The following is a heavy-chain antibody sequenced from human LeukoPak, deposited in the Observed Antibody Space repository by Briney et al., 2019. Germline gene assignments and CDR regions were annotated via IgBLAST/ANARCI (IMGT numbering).Heavy chain of an antibody. J-gene: IGHJ4*02. D-gene: IGHD1-26*01. CDR2: INNDGST. V-gene: IGHV3-74*01. Sequence: AGGSLRLSCVASGFTFGKYWMHWVRQAPGKELVCISRINNDGSTVYADSVAGRFTISRDNARDTLYLQMNSLRVEDTAVYYCAKKMRSGSNSPIDYWGQGTLVTVSS. CDR3: AKKMRSGSNSPIDY. CDR1: GFTFGKYW.